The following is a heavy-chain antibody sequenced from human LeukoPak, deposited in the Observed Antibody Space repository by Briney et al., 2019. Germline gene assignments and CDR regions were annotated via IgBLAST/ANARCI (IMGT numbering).Heavy chain of an antibody. CDR2: ISGSGDYT. J-gene: IGHJ4*02. CDR1: GFTFSGYA. D-gene: IGHD2-2*01. CDR3: TRRRGNQQPIDY. V-gene: IGHV3-23*01. Sequence: GGSRRLSCAVSGFTFSGYAMSWVRQAPGKGLEWVSTISGSGDYTYYADSLKGRFTISRDDSKNTLYLQMNSLRAEDTAVYYCTRRRGNQQPIDYWGQETLVTVSS.